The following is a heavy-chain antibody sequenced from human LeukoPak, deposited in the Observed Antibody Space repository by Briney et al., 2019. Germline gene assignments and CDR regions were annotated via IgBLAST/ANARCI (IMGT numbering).Heavy chain of an antibody. J-gene: IGHJ4*02. V-gene: IGHV4-34*01. Sequence: PSETLSLTCAVYGGSFSGYYWSWIRQPPGKGLEWIGEINHSGSTNYNPSLKSRVTISVDTSKNQFSLKLSSVTAADTAVYYCARVTPGYSSSWYSSYYFDYWGQGTLVTVSS. CDR3: ARVTPGYSSSWYSSYYFDY. CDR2: INHSGST. CDR1: GGSFSGYY. D-gene: IGHD6-13*01.